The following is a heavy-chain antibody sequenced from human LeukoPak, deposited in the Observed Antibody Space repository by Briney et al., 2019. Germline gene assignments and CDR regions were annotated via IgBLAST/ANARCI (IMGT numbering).Heavy chain of an antibody. CDR2: ISADGISK. Sequence: PGRSLRLSCAASGFTFSYYGMHWVRQAPGKGLEWVALISADGISKYHSDSVKGRFTISRDNSKKTLYLQMDSLRAEDTAIYYCARDWKTNSFDYWGQGTLVTVSS. J-gene: IGHJ4*02. CDR1: GFTFSYYG. CDR3: ARDWKTNSFDY. D-gene: IGHD1-1*01. V-gene: IGHV3-30*03.